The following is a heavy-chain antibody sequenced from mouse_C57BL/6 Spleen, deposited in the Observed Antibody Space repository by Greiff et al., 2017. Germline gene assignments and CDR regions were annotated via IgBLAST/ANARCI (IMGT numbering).Heavy chain of an antibody. CDR1: GYSFTDYN. CDR3: AKSYDDYDGYAMDY. V-gene: IGHV1-39*01. CDR2: FNPNYGTI. D-gene: IGHD2-4*01. Sequence: VQLQQSGPELVKPGASVKISCKASGYSFTDYNMNWVKQSNGKSLEWIGVFNPNYGTISYNQKFKGKATLTVDKSSSTAYMQLNSLTSEDSAVYYCAKSYDDYDGYAMDYWGQGTSVTVSS. J-gene: IGHJ4*01.